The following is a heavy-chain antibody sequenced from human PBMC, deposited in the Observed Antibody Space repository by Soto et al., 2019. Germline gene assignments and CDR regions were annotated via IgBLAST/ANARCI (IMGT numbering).Heavy chain of an antibody. CDR2: IYWDDE. CDR1: GFSLSSTRMA. D-gene: IGHD6-19*01. V-gene: IGHV2-5*02. Sequence: QITLKESGPTLVKPTQTLTLTCTFSGFSLSSTRMAVGWIRQPPGKALEWLALIYWDDERYSPFLKSRLTITKETSKNQVVLTMSNMDPVDTARYYCAHIVVAGLGYYFDYSGQGTLVTVSS. CDR3: AHIVVAGLGYYFDY. J-gene: IGHJ4*02.